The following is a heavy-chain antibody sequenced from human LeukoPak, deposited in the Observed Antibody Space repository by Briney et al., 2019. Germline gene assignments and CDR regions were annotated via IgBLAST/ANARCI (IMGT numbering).Heavy chain of an antibody. J-gene: IGHJ5*02. CDR2: INAANGST. V-gene: IGHV1-3*01. D-gene: IGHD6-19*01. Sequence: GASVKVSCKTSGFTFTTYTMHWVRQAPGQRLEWMGWINAANGSTQYSQKFQGRVTITRDTSASTAYMELSSLRSEDTAVYYCARGAPIRVAVAATFDPWGQGTLVTVPS. CDR3: ARGAPIRVAVAATFDP. CDR1: GFTFTTYT.